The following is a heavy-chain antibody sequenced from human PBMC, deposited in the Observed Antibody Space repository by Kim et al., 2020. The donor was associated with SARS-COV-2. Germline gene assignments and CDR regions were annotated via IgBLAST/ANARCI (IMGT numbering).Heavy chain of an antibody. J-gene: IGHJ5*01. CDR3: AAIGPGGAWFDS. V-gene: IGHV4-59*08. D-gene: IGHD3-16*01. CDR1: GGSIRTGY. CDR2: IHYSGTT. Sequence: SETLSLTCTVSGGSIRTGYCSWLRQSPGKGLEHIGYIHYSGTTNYNPSLKSRITLSVDASKNQFSLRLTSVTAADTAVYYCAAIGPGGAWFDSWGQGIRV.